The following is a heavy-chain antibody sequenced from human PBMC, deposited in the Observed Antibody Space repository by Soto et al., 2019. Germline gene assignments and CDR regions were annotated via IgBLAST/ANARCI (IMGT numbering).Heavy chain of an antibody. CDR2: IFSGGST. J-gene: IGHJ4*02. CDR1: GFTFTSNY. Sequence: EVQLVESGGGLIQPGGSLRLSCAASGFTFTSNYMTWVRQAPGKGLEWVSSIFSGGSTYHADSVKGRFTISRDNSKNTLNLQMNSLRAEDTAVYYCHVWEPPFDFWGQGIQVTVSS. V-gene: IGHV3-53*01. CDR3: HVWEPPFDF. D-gene: IGHD1-26*01.